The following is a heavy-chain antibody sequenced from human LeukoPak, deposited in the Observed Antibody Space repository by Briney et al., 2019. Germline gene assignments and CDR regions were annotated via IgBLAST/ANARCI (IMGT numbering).Heavy chain of an antibody. Sequence: GASVKVSCKASGYTFTSYAMNWVRQAPGQGLEWMGWINTNTGNPTYAQGFTGRFVFSLDTSVSTAYLQISSLKAEDTAVYYCARTVWFGELLLNWFDPWGQGTLVTVSS. D-gene: IGHD3-10*01. CDR2: INTNTGNP. V-gene: IGHV7-4-1*02. CDR3: ARTVWFGELLLNWFDP. CDR1: GYTFTSYA. J-gene: IGHJ5*02.